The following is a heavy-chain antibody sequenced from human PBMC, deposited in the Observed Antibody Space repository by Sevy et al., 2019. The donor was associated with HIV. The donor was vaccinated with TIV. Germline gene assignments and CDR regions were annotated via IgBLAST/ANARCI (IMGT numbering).Heavy chain of an antibody. D-gene: IGHD6-13*01. CDR2: ISSSSYI. V-gene: IGHV3-21*01. CDR1: GFTFSSYS. CDR3: ARDLGIAAAGTLDAFDI. Sequence: GGSLRLSCAASGFTFSSYSMNWVRQAPGKGLEWVSSISSSSYIYYADSVKGRFTISRDNAKNSLYLQMNSLRAEDTAVYYCARDLGIAAAGTLDAFDIWGQGTMVTVSS. J-gene: IGHJ3*02.